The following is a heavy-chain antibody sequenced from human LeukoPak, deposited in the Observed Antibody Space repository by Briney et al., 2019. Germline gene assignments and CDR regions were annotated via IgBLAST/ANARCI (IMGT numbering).Heavy chain of an antibody. CDR2: ISTSSSYI. CDR3: ARADWDTAMIDY. V-gene: IGHV3-21*01. Sequence: PGGSLRLSCAASGFTFSGSTMNWVRQAPGKGLEWVSFISTSSSYIYYADSVRGRFTISRDNAKNSLYLQMNSLRAEDTAVYYCARADWDTAMIDYWGQGTLVTVSS. CDR1: GFTFSGST. J-gene: IGHJ4*02. D-gene: IGHD5-18*01.